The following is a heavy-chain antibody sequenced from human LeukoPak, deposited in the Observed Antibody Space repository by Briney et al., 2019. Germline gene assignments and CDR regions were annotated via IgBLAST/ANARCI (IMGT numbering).Heavy chain of an antibody. CDR2: IWYVGSNK. J-gene: IGHJ5*02. D-gene: IGHD2-2*01. Sequence: PLRLSCGASGFTFSTSDMHTLLQDPGKGLQWLAVIWYVGSNKYYTESVEGRFTISIDISKNQVSLQLNSLRAEDTAVYYCARDFHCSSTSCYGYNWFDPWGQGTLVTVSS. V-gene: IGHV3-33*01. CDR1: GFTFSTSD. CDR3: ARDFHCSSTSCYGYNWFDP.